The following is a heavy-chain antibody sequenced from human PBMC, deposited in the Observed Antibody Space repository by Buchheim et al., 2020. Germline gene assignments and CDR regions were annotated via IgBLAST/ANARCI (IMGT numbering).Heavy chain of an antibody. V-gene: IGHV3-30*03. J-gene: IGHJ4*02. CDR3: ASPAGYAYGDSSLDS. CDR1: GFISSRYG. D-gene: IGHD4-17*01. CDR2: ISFDGDNK. Sequence: QVELVESGGGVAQPGGSLTLSCAVSGFISSRYGMHWVRQAPGKGLEWVALISFDGDNKNYADSVKGRFTISRDNSKNTLFLELNSLRAEDTAVYYCASPAGYAYGDSSLDSWGQGTL.